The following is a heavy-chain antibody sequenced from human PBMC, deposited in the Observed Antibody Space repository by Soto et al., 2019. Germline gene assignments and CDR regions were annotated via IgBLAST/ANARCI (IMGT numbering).Heavy chain of an antibody. Sequence: SETLSLTCTVSGGSISSSSYYWGWIRQPPGKGLEWIGSIYYSGSTYYNPSLKSRVTISVDTSKNQFSLKLSSVTAADTAVYYCARHRGYSYGLGGWFDPWGQGTLVTVSS. J-gene: IGHJ5*02. CDR1: GGSISSSSYY. V-gene: IGHV4-39*01. CDR3: ARHRGYSYGLGGWFDP. CDR2: IYYSGST. D-gene: IGHD5-18*01.